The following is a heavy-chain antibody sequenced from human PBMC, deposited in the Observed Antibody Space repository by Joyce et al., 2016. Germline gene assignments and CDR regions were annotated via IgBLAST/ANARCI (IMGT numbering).Heavy chain of an antibody. CDR1: GFSLNSNKRC. CDR2: IDWDDDK. CDR3: ARSPDTSCHHSDN. V-gene: IGHV2-70*01. J-gene: IGHJ4*02. Sequence: QVTLRESGPALVKPTQTLTLTCTFSGFSLNSNKRCVNWIRQPPGKALEWLALIDWDDDKYYSTSLKTRLTISKDTSKNEVVLTMTNMDPLDTATYFCARSPDTSCHHSDNWGQGTLVTVSS. D-gene: IGHD2-2*01.